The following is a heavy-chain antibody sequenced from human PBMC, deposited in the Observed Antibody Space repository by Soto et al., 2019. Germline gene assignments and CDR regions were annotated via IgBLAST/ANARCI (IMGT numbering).Heavy chain of an antibody. CDR3: EKDLSPGGPES. CDR2: IFWVGGGT. CDR1: GSTIDDYA. D-gene: IGHD3-16*01. Sequence: PGGSLRLSCVVSGSTIDDYAMHWVRQVPGKGLEWVSGIFWVGGGTGYADSVKGRFTISRDRAKNSLSLQMNSLRIEDTAVYYCEKDLSPGGPESWGQGTLVTVSS. J-gene: IGHJ5*02. V-gene: IGHV3-9*01.